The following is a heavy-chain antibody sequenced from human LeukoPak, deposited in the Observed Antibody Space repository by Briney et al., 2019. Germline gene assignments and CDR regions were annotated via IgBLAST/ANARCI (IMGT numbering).Heavy chain of an antibody. CDR3: ARDRLRSDDILTGDGMDV. J-gene: IGHJ6*02. CDR2: ISYDGSNK. V-gene: IGHV3-30*04. D-gene: IGHD3-9*01. CDR1: GFTFSSYA. Sequence: GGSLRLSCAASGFTFSSYAMHWVRQALGKGLEGVAVISYDGSNKYYADSVKGRFTISRDNSKNTLYLQMNSLRAEDTAVYYCARDRLRSDDILTGDGMDVWGQGTTVTVSS.